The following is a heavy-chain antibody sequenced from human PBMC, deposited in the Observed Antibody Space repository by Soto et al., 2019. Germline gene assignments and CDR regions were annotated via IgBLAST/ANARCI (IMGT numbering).Heavy chain of an antibody. Sequence: QVQLVQSGAEVKKPGSSVKVSCKASGGTFSSYAISWVRQAPGQGLEWMGGIIPIFGTANYAQKFQGRVTMTAEESTSAAYMELRSLRSEDTAVYYCARDAYDSSGYNYYGMDVWGQGTTVTVSS. CDR3: ARDAYDSSGYNYYGMDV. J-gene: IGHJ6*02. CDR2: IIPIFGTA. CDR1: GGTFSSYA. V-gene: IGHV1-69*12. D-gene: IGHD3-22*01.